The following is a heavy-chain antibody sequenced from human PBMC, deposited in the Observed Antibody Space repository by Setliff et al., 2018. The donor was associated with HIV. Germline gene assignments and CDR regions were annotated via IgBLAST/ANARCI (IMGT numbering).Heavy chain of an antibody. V-gene: IGHV3-48*01. CDR1: GFTFSSYS. CDR2: ISSSSSTI. D-gene: IGHD1-26*01. CDR3: ARAVGSYLYYYYYGMDV. Sequence: GGSLRLSCAASGFTFSSYSMNWVRQAPGKGLEWVSYISSSSSTIYYADSVKGRFTISRDNAKNSLYLQMNSLRAEDTAVYYCARAVGSYLYYYYYGMDVWGLGTTVTVS. J-gene: IGHJ6*02.